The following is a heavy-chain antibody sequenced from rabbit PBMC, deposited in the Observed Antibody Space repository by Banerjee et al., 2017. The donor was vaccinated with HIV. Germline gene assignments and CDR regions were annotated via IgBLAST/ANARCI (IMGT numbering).Heavy chain of an antibody. V-gene: IGHV1S45*01. Sequence: QEQVVESGGGLVTLGGSLKLSCKASGIDFSNYGISWVRQVLGKGLEWIACIYTGSSGSTAYASWAKGRFTISKTSSTTVTLQMTSLTAADTATYFCARKGYGGVGYGSDTFDPRGPGTLVTVS. CDR3: ARKGYGGVGYGSDTFDP. J-gene: IGHJ2*01. CDR2: IYTGSSGST. D-gene: IGHD6-1*01. CDR1: GIDFSNYG.